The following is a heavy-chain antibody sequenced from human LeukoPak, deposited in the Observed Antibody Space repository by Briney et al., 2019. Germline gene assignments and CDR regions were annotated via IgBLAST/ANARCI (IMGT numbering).Heavy chain of an antibody. J-gene: IGHJ6*03. V-gene: IGHV5-51*01. CDR1: GYSFTSYW. CDR3: ARLDSNPYYYYYYMDV. Sequence: GESLKISCKGSGYSFTSYWIGWVRQMPGKGLEWMGIIYPGDSDTRYSPSFQGQVTISADKSINTAYLQWSSLKASDTAMYCCARLDSNPYYYYYYMDVWGKGTTVTVSS. CDR2: IYPGDSDT. D-gene: IGHD4-11*01.